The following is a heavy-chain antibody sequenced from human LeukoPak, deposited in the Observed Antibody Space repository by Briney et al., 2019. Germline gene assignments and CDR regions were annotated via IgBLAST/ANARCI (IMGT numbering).Heavy chain of an antibody. J-gene: IGHJ5*02. D-gene: IGHD2-15*01. Sequence: ASVKVSCKASGYTFTSYAMHWVRQAPGQRLEWMGWINAGNGNTKYSQKFQGRVTITRDTSASTAYMELSSLRSEDTAVYYCARGGTGYCSGGSCYRRGRNWFDPWGQGTLVTVSS. CDR3: ARGGTGYCSGGSCYRRGRNWFDP. CDR1: GYTFTSYA. CDR2: INAGNGNT. V-gene: IGHV1-3*01.